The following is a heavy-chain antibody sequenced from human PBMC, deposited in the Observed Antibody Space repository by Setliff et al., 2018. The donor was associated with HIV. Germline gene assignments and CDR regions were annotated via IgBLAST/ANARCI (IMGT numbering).Heavy chain of an antibody. CDR3: ARDVLGYDSTGRFDV. V-gene: IGHV4-61*02. CDR2: IYTSGST. J-gene: IGHJ2*01. D-gene: IGHD3-22*01. Sequence: SETLSLTCTVSGGSVSSGSYYWSWIRQPAGKGLQWIGRIYTSGSTNYNASLKSRVTISVDTSKNQFSLKLTSVTAADTAVYYCARDVLGYDSTGRFDVWGRGTLVTVSS. CDR1: GGSVSSGSYY.